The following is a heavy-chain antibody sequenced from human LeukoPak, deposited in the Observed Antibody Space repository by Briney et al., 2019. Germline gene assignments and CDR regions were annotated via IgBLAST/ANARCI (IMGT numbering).Heavy chain of an antibody. CDR3: ANDPGMILVIY. CDR1: GFTFSSYA. V-gene: IGHV3-23*01. J-gene: IGHJ4*02. Sequence: GGSLRLSCAASGFTFSSYAMSWVRQAPGKGLEWVSAISGSGGSTYYADSVKGRFTISRDNSKNTLYPQMNSLRAEDTAVYYCANDPGMILVIYWGQGTLVTVSS. CDR2: ISGSGGST. D-gene: IGHD2-21*01.